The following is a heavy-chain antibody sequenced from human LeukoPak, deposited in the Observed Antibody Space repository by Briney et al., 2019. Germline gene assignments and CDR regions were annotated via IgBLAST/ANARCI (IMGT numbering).Heavy chain of an antibody. D-gene: IGHD2-2*01. J-gene: IGHJ4*02. CDR3: ARKYCSSTSSLFDY. V-gene: IGHV3-48*03. CDR2: ISNRGSTI. Sequence: GGGLRLSCAASGFTFSSYEMNWVRQAPGKGLEWVSYISNRGSTIYYADSVKGRFTISRDNAKNSLYLQMNSLRAEDTAVYYCARKYCSSTSSLFDYWGQGTLVT. CDR1: GFTFSSYE.